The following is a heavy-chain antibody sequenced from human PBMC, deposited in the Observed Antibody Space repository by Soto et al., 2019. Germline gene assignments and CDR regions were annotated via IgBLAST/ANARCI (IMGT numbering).Heavy chain of an antibody. V-gene: IGHV3-30-3*01. Sequence: PGGSLRLSCAASGFTFSSYAMHWVRQAPGKGLEWVAVISYDGSNKYYADSVKGRFTISRDNSKNTLYLQMNSLRAEDTAVYYCAREVEPPTYYYDSSGSGYFDLWGRGTLVTVSS. CDR3: AREVEPPTYYYDSSGSGYFDL. J-gene: IGHJ2*01. CDR2: ISYDGSNK. D-gene: IGHD3-22*01. CDR1: GFTFSSYA.